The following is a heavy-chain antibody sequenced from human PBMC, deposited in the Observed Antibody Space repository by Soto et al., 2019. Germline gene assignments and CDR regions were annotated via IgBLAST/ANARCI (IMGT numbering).Heavy chain of an antibody. D-gene: IGHD2-2*01. CDR3: ARDTCSSTRRYRLVYNWFDP. CDR1: GGTFSSYA. CDR2: IIPIFGTA. J-gene: IGHJ5*02. Sequence: SVKVSCKASGGTFSSYAISWVRQAPGQGLEWMGGIIPIFGTANYAQKFQGRVTITADESTSTAYMELSRLRSEETAVYYCARDTCSSTRRYRLVYNWFDPWGQGNLVTVSS. V-gene: IGHV1-69*13.